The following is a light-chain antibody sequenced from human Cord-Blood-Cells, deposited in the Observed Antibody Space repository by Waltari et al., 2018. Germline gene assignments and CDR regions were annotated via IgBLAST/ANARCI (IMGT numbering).Light chain of an antibody. CDR3: AAWDDSLSGRV. J-gene: IGLJ3*02. V-gene: IGLV1-47*01. CDR1: SSNLGSNY. CDR2: RNN. Sequence: SVLTQPPSASGTPGQRVTISCSGSSSNLGSNYVYWYQQPPGTAPKLLIYRNNQRPSGVPDRFSGSKSGTSASLAIGGLRSEDEADYYCAAWDDSLSGRVFGGGTKLPVL.